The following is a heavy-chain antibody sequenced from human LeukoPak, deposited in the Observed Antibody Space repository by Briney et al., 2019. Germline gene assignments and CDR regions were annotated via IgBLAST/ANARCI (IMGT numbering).Heavy chain of an antibody. Sequence: GSSLTVSCKASGGTLSSYAISWVRQAPGQGREWVGGIIPIVGTANYAQKFQGRVTITADESTSTAYMELSSLRSEDTAVYYCASGEGGYDYVWGSYQRFDYWGEGTLVTVSS. J-gene: IGHJ4*02. CDR2: IIPIVGTA. CDR3: ASGEGGYDYVWGSYQRFDY. D-gene: IGHD3-16*02. V-gene: IGHV1-69*01. CDR1: GGTLSSYA.